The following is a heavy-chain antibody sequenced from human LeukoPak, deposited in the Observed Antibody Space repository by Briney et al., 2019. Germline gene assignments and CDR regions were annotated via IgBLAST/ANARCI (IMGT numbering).Heavy chain of an antibody. Sequence: SGGSLRLSCAASGFTFSSYWMSWVRQAPGKGLEWVANIKQDGSEKYYVDSVKGRFTISRDNSKNTLFLQMNSLRPEDTAVYYCARDVRTKAARPSDTDYYYYMDVWGKGTTVTVSS. D-gene: IGHD6-6*01. CDR3: ARDVRTKAARPSDTDYYYYMDV. V-gene: IGHV3-7*01. J-gene: IGHJ6*03. CDR2: IKQDGSEK. CDR1: GFTFSSYW.